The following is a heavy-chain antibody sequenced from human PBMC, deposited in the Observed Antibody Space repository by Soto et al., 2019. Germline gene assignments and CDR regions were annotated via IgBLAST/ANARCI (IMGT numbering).Heavy chain of an antibody. J-gene: IGHJ4*02. CDR2: ISGSGGTT. CDR1: GFTFRNYA. V-gene: IGHV3-23*01. CDR3: AKDRSSTSCYAFDD. D-gene: IGHD2-2*01. Sequence: EVQLLESGGGLVQPGGSLRLSCAASGFTFRNYAMSWARQAPGKGLELVSAISGSGGTTHYADSVKGRFTISRDNSKNTLYLQMNSLRVEATAVYYCAKDRSSTSCYAFDDCGQGSLVTVSS.